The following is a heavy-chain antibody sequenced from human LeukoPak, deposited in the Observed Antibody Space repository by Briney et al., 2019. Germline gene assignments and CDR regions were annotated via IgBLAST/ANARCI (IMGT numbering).Heavy chain of an antibody. CDR1: GYTFTSYD. Sequence: GASVKVSCKASGYTFTSYDINWVRQAAGQGLEWMGWMNPNSGNTDYAQKFQGRVTITRNTSISTAYMELSSLRSEDTAVYYCARGAARLSYYYYMDVWGKGTTVTVSS. V-gene: IGHV1-8*03. CDR2: MNPNSGNT. CDR3: ARGAARLSYYYYMDV. D-gene: IGHD6-6*01. J-gene: IGHJ6*03.